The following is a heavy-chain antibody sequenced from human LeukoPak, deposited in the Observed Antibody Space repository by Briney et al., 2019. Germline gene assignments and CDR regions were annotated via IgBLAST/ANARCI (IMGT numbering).Heavy chain of an antibody. D-gene: IGHD2-2*01. CDR2: INPSGGST. Sequence: ASVRVSCKASGYTFTNFYIHWVRQAPGQGLEWMGMINPSGGSTSYAQTFQGRVTTTRDTSTSTVHMELGSLRSEDTALYYCARGYCSSTNCLPGGYWGQGTLVTVSS. V-gene: IGHV1-46*01. J-gene: IGHJ4*02. CDR3: ARGYCSSTNCLPGGY. CDR1: GYTFTNFY.